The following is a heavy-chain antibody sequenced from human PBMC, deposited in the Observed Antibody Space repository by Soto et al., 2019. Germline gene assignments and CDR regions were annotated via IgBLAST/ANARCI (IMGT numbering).Heavy chain of an antibody. CDR1: WGSSSNFY. Sequence: LETLPVTWTVAWGSSSNFYCSLIRQPPGKGLEWVGYIYYSGSTNYNPSLKSRVTISVDTSKNQFSLKLSSVNAADTAVYYCARLKTYDMHKSDYRGQGSLVTVSS. D-gene: IGHD3-9*01. J-gene: IGHJ4*02. CDR3: ARLKTYDMHKSDY. V-gene: IGHV4-59*12. CDR2: IYYSGST.